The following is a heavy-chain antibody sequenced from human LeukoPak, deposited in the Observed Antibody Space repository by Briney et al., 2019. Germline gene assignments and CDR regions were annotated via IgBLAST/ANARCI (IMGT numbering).Heavy chain of an antibody. J-gene: IGHJ4*02. Sequence: TGGSLRLSCAASGFTFSSYSMNWVRQAPGKGLEWVSSISSSSSYIYYADSVKGRFTISRDNAKNSLYLQMNSLRAEDTAVYYCAREDDFWTPKNYFDYWGQGTLVTVSS. CDR3: AREDDFWTPKNYFDY. D-gene: IGHD3-3*01. CDR1: GFTFSSYS. CDR2: ISSSSSYI. V-gene: IGHV3-21*01.